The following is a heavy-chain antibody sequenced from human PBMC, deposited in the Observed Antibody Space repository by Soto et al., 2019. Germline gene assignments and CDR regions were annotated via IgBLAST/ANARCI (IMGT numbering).Heavy chain of an antibody. D-gene: IGHD3-3*01. CDR2: VYSSGGT. CDR1: GGSMSSYY. V-gene: IGHV4-4*07. J-gene: IGHJ5*02. CDR3: ARGQRFSDWFDP. Sequence: QVHLQQSGPGLVNPSETLSLTCTVSGGSMSSYYWTWIRQPAGPGLEWIGRVYSSGGTHYNPSLKIRVTISLDTSKNQFSLRLLSVTDADTAVYYCARGQRFSDWFDPWGQGTLVTVSS.